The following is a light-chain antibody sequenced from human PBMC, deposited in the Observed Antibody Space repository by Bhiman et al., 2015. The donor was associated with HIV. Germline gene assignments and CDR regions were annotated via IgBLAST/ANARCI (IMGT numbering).Light chain of an antibody. V-gene: IGLV2-14*02. CDR3: SSYAGNNKYV. CDR2: EVS. CDR1: SSDVGSYNL. Sequence: QSALTQPASVSGSPGQSITISCTGTSSDVGSYNLVSWYQHHPGKAPKLILYEVSQRPSGVPDRFSVSKSGNTASLTVSGLQAEDEADYFCSSYAGNNKYVFGSGTRVTVL. J-gene: IGLJ1*01.